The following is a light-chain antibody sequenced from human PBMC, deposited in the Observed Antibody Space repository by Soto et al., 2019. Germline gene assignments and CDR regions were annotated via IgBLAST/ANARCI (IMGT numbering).Light chain of an antibody. V-gene: IGLV2-11*01. CDR3: CSYAGRYTYV. Sequence: QSALTQPRSVSGSPGQSVSISCTGTSSDVGGYNYVSWYQQHPGKAPKVMIYDVSKRPSGVPDRFSGSKSGNTASLTISGLQSEDEADYYCCSYAGRYTYVFGTGNKVTVL. CDR1: SSDVGGYNY. J-gene: IGLJ1*01. CDR2: DVS.